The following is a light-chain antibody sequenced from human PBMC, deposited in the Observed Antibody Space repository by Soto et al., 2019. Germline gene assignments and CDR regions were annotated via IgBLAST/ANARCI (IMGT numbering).Light chain of an antibody. CDR1: QSVSSN. J-gene: IGKJ3*01. Sequence: EIVMTQSPATLSVSPGERATLSCRASQSVSSNLAWYQQKPGQAPRLLIYGASTRATGIPARFSGSASGTEFTLTISSLQSEDFAVYYCQQYNNCAFTVLPAITVAIK. CDR3: QQYNNCAFT. V-gene: IGKV3-15*01. CDR2: GAS.